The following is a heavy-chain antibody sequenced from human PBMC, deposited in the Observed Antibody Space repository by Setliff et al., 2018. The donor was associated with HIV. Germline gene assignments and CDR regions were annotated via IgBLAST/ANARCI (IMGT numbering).Heavy chain of an antibody. CDR2: IIPILGIA. CDR3: ARDPMIVSPHDAFDI. Sequence: SVKVSCKASGYSFINYGISWVRQAPGQGLEWMGGIIPILGIANYAQKFQGRVTITADKSTSTAYMELSSLRSEDTAVYYCARDPMIVSPHDAFDIWGQGTMVTVSS. V-gene: IGHV1-69*10. CDR1: GYSFINYG. D-gene: IGHD3-22*01. J-gene: IGHJ3*02.